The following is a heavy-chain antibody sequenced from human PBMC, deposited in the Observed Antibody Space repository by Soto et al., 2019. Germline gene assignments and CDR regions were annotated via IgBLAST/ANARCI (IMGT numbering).Heavy chain of an antibody. D-gene: IGHD3-3*01. J-gene: IGHJ5*02. Sequence: ESGPTLVNPTQTPTLTCTFSGFSLSTSGVGVGWIRQPPGKALEWLALIYWDDDKRYSPSLKSRLTITKDTSKNQVVLTMTNMDPVDTATYYCAHGFRITIFGVVTNWFDPWGQGTLVTVSS. CDR1: GFSLSTSGVG. V-gene: IGHV2-5*02. CDR2: IYWDDDK. CDR3: AHGFRITIFGVVTNWFDP.